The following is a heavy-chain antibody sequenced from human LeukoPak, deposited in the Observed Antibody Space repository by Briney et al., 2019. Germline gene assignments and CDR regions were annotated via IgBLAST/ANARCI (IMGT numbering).Heavy chain of an antibody. D-gene: IGHD3-22*01. V-gene: IGHV1-2*02. CDR1: GYTFTGYY. CDR3: ARATPPTMIVVVTHTFYDY. J-gene: IGHJ4*02. Sequence: ASVKVSCKASGYTFTGYYMHWVQQAPGQGLEWMGWINPNSGGTNYAQKFQGRVTMTRDTSISTAYMELSRLRSDDTAVYYCARATPPTMIVVVTHTFYDYWGQGTLVTVSS. CDR2: INPNSGGT.